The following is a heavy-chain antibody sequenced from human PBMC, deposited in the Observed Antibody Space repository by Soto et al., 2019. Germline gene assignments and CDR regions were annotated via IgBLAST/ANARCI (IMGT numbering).Heavy chain of an antibody. CDR2: IYYSGST. CDR1: GGSISSGDYY. V-gene: IGHV4-30-4*01. J-gene: IGHJ4*02. CDR3: ARGPMTTVVTPFDY. D-gene: IGHD4-17*01. Sequence: SETLSLTCTVSGGSISSGDYYWSWIRQPPGKGLEWIGYIYYSGSTYYNPSLKSRVTISVDTSKNQFSLKLSSVTAADTAVYYCARGPMTTVVTPFDYWGQGTLVTVSS.